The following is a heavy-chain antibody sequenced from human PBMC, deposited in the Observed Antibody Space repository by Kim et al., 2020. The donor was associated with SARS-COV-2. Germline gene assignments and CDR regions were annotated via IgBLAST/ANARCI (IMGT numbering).Heavy chain of an antibody. J-gene: IGHJ5*02. V-gene: IGHV4-34*01. Sequence: SETLSLTCAVYGGSFSGYYWSWIRQPPGKGLEWIGEINHSGSTNYNPSLKSRVTISVDTSKNQFSLKLCSVTAADTAVYYCARAGGAARNRYNWFDPWGQGTLVTVSS. CDR1: GGSFSGYY. CDR2: INHSGST. D-gene: IGHD3-16*01. CDR3: ARAGGAARNRYNWFDP.